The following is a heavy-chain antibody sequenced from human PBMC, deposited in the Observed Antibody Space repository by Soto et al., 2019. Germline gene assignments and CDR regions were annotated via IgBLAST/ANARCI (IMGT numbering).Heavy chain of an antibody. CDR2: IGTAGDT. Sequence: LRLSCAASGFTFSSYDMHWVRQATGKGLEWVSAIGTAGDTYYPGSVKGRFTISRENAKNSLYLQMNSLRAGDTAVYYCARAYPYYYYIDVWGKGTTVTVSS. CDR3: ARAYPYYYYIDV. CDR1: GFTFSSYD. J-gene: IGHJ6*03. V-gene: IGHV3-13*01.